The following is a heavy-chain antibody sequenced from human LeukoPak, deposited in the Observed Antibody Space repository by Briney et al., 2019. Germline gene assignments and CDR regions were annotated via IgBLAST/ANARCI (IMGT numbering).Heavy chain of an antibody. CDR1: GFSFSSYA. CDR3: ARARDGYNWDAFDI. D-gene: IGHD5-24*01. V-gene: IGHV3-23*01. Sequence: PGGSLRLSCAASGFSFSSYAMSWVRQAPGKGLEWVSAISKSGDSTFYADSVKGRFTISRDNSQNTLYVQMNSLRAEDTAVYYCARARDGYNWDAFDIWGQGTMVTVSS. J-gene: IGHJ3*02. CDR2: ISKSGDST.